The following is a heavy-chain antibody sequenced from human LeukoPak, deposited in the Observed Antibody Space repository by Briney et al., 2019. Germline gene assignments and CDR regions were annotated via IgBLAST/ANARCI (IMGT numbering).Heavy chain of an antibody. J-gene: IGHJ3*02. CDR3: ARRGAVTYAFDI. CDR2: INSDGSSP. Sequence: PGGSLRLSCAASGFTFSSDSMNWVRHAPGKGLVWVSRINSDGSSPSYADSVKGRFTISRDNAKNTLYLQMNSLRAEDTAVYYCARRGAVTYAFDIWGQGTMVTVSS. CDR1: GFTFSSDS. V-gene: IGHV3-74*01. D-gene: IGHD4-17*01.